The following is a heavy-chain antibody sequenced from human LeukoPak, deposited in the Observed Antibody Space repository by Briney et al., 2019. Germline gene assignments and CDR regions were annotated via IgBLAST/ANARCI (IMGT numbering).Heavy chain of an antibody. J-gene: IGHJ4*02. CDR1: GGSISSSSYY. Sequence: SETLSLTCTVSGGSISSSSYYWGWLRQPPGKGLEWIGSIYYSGSTYYNPSLKSRVTISVDTSKNQFSLKLSSVTAADTAVYYCARALKAVAGFHYFDYWGQGTLVTVSS. V-gene: IGHV4-39*07. D-gene: IGHD6-19*01. CDR3: ARALKAVAGFHYFDY. CDR2: IYYSGST.